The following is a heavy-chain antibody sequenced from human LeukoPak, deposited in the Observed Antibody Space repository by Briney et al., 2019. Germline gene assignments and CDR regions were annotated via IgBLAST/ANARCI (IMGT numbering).Heavy chain of an antibody. D-gene: IGHD3-22*01. J-gene: IGHJ4*02. Sequence: PGGSLRLSCAASGFTFDDYGMSWVRQAPGKGLEWVSGINWNGGSTGYADSVKGRFTISRDNAKNSLYLQMNSLRAEDTALYYCARDENYYDSSGSDYRGQGTLVTVSS. CDR2: INWNGGST. V-gene: IGHV3-20*04. CDR1: GFTFDDYG. CDR3: ARDENYYDSSGSDY.